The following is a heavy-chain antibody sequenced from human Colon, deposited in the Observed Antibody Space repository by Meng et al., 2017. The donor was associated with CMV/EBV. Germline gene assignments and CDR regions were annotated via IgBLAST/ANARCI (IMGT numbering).Heavy chain of an antibody. CDR1: GSTLSDVS. CDR3: APITIFGVVDGDD. D-gene: IGHD3-3*01. J-gene: IGHJ4*02. Sequence: ASVKVSCKVSGSTLSDVSIHWVRQAPGKGREWMGGYDPEDGETVYAQKFQGRVTMTEDTSTDTAYMELSSLRFEDTAMYYCAPITIFGVVDGDDWGQGTPVTVSS. CDR2: YDPEDGET. V-gene: IGHV1-24*01.